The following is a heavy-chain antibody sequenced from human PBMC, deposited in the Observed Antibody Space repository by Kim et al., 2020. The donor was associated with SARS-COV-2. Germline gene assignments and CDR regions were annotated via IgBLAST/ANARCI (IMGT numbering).Heavy chain of an antibody. J-gene: IGHJ4*02. V-gene: IGHV4-4*02. CDR3: ATLYDYVWGSPGDY. CDR1: GGSISSSNW. D-gene: IGHD3-16*01. CDR2: IYHSGST. Sequence: SETLSLTCAVSGGSISSSNWWSWVRQPPGKGLEWIGEIYHSGSTNYNPSLKSRVTISVDKSKNQFSLKLSSVTAADTAVYYCATLYDYVWGSPGDYWGQGTLVTVSS.